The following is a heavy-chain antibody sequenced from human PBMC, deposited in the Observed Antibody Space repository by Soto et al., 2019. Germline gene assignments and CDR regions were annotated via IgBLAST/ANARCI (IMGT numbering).Heavy chain of an antibody. CDR1: GFTFSIYW. CDR2: IKQDESEK. Sequence: GCSLRLSCAASGFTFSIYWMAWFRKAPGKGLEWVASIKQDESEKFYVDSVKGRFTISRDNAKKTVYLQMNGLRAEDTAVYYCARDPGPRAAAIRGLGWFDPWGQGTLVTVYS. D-gene: IGHD2-2*01. V-gene: IGHV3-7*03. J-gene: IGHJ5*02. CDR3: ARDPGPRAAAIRGLGWFDP.